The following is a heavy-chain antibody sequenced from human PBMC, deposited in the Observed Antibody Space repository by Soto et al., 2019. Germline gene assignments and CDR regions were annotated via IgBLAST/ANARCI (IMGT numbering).Heavy chain of an antibody. CDR1: GFTFGDYY. Sequence: PVVPLRLSWGAAGFTFGDYYMSWIRQAPGKGLEWVSYISSSGSTIYYADSVKGRFTISRDNAKNSLYLQMNSLRAEDTAVYYCARDSIVGVPLLWGQGTMVTVSS. D-gene: IGHD1-26*01. V-gene: IGHV3-11*01. J-gene: IGHJ3*01. CDR2: ISSSGSTI. CDR3: ARDSIVGVPLL.